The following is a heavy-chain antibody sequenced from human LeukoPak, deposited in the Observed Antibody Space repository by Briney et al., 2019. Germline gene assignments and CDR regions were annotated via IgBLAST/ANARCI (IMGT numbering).Heavy chain of an antibody. V-gene: IGHV3-7*02. D-gene: IGHD5-12*01. CDR1: GFTFTNYW. Sequence: GGSLRLSCAASGFTFTNYWMTWVRQAPGKGLEWVANIKQDGTEKYYVASVKGRFTISRDNAKNSLYLQMNSLRAEDTAVYYCARVYSGSWYFDLWGRGTLVTVSS. CDR2: IKQDGTEK. J-gene: IGHJ2*01. CDR3: ARVYSGSWYFDL.